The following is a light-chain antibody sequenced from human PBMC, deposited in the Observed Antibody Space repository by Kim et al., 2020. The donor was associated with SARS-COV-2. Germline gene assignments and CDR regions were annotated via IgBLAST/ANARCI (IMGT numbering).Light chain of an antibody. Sequence: DIQMTQSPPSLSASVGDRVSITCRSSQSISIYVNWYQQKPGKAPDLLIYSASTLQSGVPSRFSGSGSGTDFTLTISSLQPEDFATYYCQESYSTPYIFGQGTKVEI. CDR1: QSISIY. J-gene: IGKJ2*01. CDR3: QESYSTPYI. V-gene: IGKV1-39*01. CDR2: SAS.